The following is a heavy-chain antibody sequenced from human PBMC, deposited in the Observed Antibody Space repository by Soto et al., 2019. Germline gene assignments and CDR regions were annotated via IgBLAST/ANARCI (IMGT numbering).Heavy chain of an antibody. CDR3: ARELATITLDAFDI. D-gene: IGHD4-4*01. V-gene: IGHV1-46*01. J-gene: IGHJ3*02. CDR1: GYAFTSYH. CDR2: IKSGGGST. Sequence: QVQLLQSGAEVRKPGASVKVSCKASGYAFTSYHLHWLRQAPGKGPEWMGIIKSGGGSTSYAQQFRGRLTMTRDTSTSTVYMEMNSLRSEDTAVYYCARELATITLDAFDIWGQGTMVTVSS.